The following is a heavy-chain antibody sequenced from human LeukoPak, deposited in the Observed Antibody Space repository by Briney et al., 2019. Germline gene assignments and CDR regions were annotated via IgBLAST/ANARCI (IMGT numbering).Heavy chain of an antibody. D-gene: IGHD2-2*01. CDR3: ARGGGCKSSSWYFYLFEP. Sequence: SETLSLTCTVSGGSISSSSYYWGWIRQPPGKGLEWIGSIYYSGSTYYNPSLKSRVTISVDTSKNQFSLKLSSVTAADTAVYYCARGGGCKSSSWYFYLFEPWGQGT. J-gene: IGHJ5*02. CDR2: IYYSGST. CDR1: GGSISSSSYY. V-gene: IGHV4-39*07.